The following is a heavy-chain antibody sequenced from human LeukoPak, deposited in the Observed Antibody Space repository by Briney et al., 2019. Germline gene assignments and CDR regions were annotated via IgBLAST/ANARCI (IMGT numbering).Heavy chain of an antibody. D-gene: IGHD6-6*01. V-gene: IGHV4-4*02. CDR3: GSLRRRGGPFDL. Sequence: SGTLSLTCAVSGGSISSSNWWSWFRQPPGKGLEWIGEIYHSGSTNYNPSLKSRVTILVDTSKNHFSLRLRSATAPDTAVYYCGSLRRRGGPFDLWGQGTMVNVSS. J-gene: IGHJ3*01. CDR1: GGSISSSNW. CDR2: IYHSGST.